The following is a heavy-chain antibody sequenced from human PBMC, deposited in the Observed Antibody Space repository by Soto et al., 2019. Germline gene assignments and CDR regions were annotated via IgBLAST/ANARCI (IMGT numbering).Heavy chain of an antibody. CDR1: WFTFYSHS. CDR3: AKEDDYYYSSGYYPPQYYFDF. D-gene: IGHD3-22*01. J-gene: IGHJ4*02. CDR2: ISGSGGST. V-gene: IGHV3-23*01. Sequence: PGGALRLSFATLWFTFYSHSPSWGPPGPGEGAGWGSAISGSGGSTYYADSVKGRFTISRDNSKNTLYLQMNSLRAEDTAVYYCAKEDDYYYSSGYYPPQYYFDFWGQGTLVTVSS.